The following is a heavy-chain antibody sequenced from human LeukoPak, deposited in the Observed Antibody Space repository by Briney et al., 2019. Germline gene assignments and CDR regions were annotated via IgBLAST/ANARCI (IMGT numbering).Heavy chain of an antibody. CDR3: ARDRREYYYDSSGYLDV. V-gene: IGHV3-66*01. D-gene: IGHD3-22*01. CDR1: GFTVSSNY. J-gene: IGHJ6*02. CDR2: IYSGGTT. Sequence: PGGSLRLSCAASGFTVSSNYMSWVRQAPGKGLEWVSVIYSGGTTYYADSVKGRFTISRDISKNTLYLQMNSLRAEDTAVYSCARDRREYYYDSSGYLDVWGQGTTVTVSS.